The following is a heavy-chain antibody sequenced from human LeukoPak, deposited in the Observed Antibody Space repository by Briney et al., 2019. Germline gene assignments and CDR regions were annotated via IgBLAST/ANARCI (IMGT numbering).Heavy chain of an antibody. J-gene: IGHJ4*02. CDR2: ISYDGSNK. CDR3: ARDYYDSSGYPDY. V-gene: IGHV3-30-3*01. D-gene: IGHD3-22*01. CDR1: GFTFSSYA. Sequence: GGSLRLSCAASGFTFSSYAMHWVRQAPGKGPEWVAVISYDGSNKYYADSVKGRFTISRDNSKNTLYLQMNSLRAEDTAVYYCARDYYDSSGYPDYWGQGTLVTVSS.